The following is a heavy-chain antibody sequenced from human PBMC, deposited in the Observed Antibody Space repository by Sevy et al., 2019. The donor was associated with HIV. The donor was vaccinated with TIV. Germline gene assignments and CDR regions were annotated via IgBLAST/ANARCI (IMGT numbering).Heavy chain of an antibody. Sequence: GESLKISCKGSGYSFTSYWIGWVRQMPGKGLEWMGIIYPGDSDTRYSPSFQGQVTISADKSIGTAYLQWSSLKASDTAMYYCARQKPASKYCSSTSCPFDYWGQGTLVTVSS. J-gene: IGHJ4*02. CDR3: ARQKPASKYCSSTSCPFDY. D-gene: IGHD2-2*01. CDR2: IYPGDSDT. V-gene: IGHV5-51*01. CDR1: GYSFTSYW.